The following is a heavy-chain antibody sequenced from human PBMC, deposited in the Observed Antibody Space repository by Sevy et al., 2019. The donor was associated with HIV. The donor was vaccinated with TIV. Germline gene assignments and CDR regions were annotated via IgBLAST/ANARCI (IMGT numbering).Heavy chain of an antibody. Sequence: GGSLRLSCAASGFTFSSYAMHWVRQAPGKGLEWVAVISYDGSNKYYADSVKGRFTISRDNSKNTLHLQMNSLRAEDTAVYYCARVAGSGTYYSGDFDYWGQGTLVTVSS. CDR2: ISYDGSNK. J-gene: IGHJ4*02. V-gene: IGHV3-30*04. CDR1: GFTFSSYA. D-gene: IGHD3-10*01. CDR3: ARVAGSGTYYSGDFDY.